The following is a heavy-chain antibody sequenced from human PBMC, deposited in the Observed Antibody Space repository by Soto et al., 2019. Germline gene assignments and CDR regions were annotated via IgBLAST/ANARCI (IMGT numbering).Heavy chain of an antibody. Sequence: PSETLSLTCAVYGGSFSGYYCSWIRQPPGKGXEXIXXXNXSXXXNXXXXLKSRVTISVDTSKNQFSLKLSSVTAADTAVYYCARGWARFSLGRWGQGTLVTVSS. J-gene: IGHJ4*02. CDR1: GGSFSGYY. CDR2: XNXSXXX. V-gene: IGHV4-34*01. CDR3: ARGWARFSLGR. D-gene: IGHD3-3*01.